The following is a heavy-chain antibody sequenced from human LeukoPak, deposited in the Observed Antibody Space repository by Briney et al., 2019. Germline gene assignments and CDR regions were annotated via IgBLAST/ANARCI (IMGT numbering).Heavy chain of an antibody. Sequence: GGSLRLSCAASGFTFSSYSMNWVRQAPGKGLEWVSSISSSSSYINYADSVKGRFTISRDNAKNSLYLQMNSLRAEDTAVYYCARERGAGLSSSWVDYWGQGTLVTVSS. CDR2: ISSSSSYI. J-gene: IGHJ4*02. V-gene: IGHV3-21*01. CDR3: ARERGAGLSSSWVDY. D-gene: IGHD6-13*01. CDR1: GFTFSSYS.